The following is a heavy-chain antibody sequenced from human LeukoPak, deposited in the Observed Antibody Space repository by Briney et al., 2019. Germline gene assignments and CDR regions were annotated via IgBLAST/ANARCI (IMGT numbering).Heavy chain of an antibody. CDR1: GGSFSGYY. CDR2: INHSGIT. Sequence: SETLSLTCAVYGGSFSGYYWSWIRQPPGKGLEWIGEINHSGITNYNPSLKSRVTISVDTSKNQFSLKLSSVTAADTAVYYCARLPTITFFDYWGQGTLVTVSS. D-gene: IGHD5-12*01. CDR3: ARLPTITFFDY. V-gene: IGHV4-34*01. J-gene: IGHJ4*02.